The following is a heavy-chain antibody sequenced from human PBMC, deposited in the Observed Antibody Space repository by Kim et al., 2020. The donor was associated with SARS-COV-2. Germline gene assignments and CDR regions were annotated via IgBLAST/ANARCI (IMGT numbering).Heavy chain of an antibody. V-gene: IGHV4-39*01. CDR3: ATSLIPEYFFDY. CDR1: GASISTSIYY. Sequence: SETLSLTCLVSGASISTSIYYWGWIRQPPGQGLEWIGTIHFSGGTYYSPSLKSRVSMSVDTSQNQFSLRLSSVTAADTAGYYCATSLIPEYFFDYWGRGSLVTVSS. J-gene: IGHJ4*02. CDR2: IHFSGGT.